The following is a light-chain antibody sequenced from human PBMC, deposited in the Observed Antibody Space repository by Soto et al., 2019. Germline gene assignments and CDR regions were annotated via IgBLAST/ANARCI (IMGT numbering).Light chain of an antibody. J-gene: IGLJ1*01. CDR3: SSFAVTNSLYV. Sequence: QSALTQPPSASGSPGQSVTISCTGTSSDVGAYNYVSWYQQYPGKAPKLMIYEVDKRPSGVPDRFSGSKSGSTASLTVSGLQAEDEADDYCSSFAVTNSLYVFGTGTQLTVL. CDR2: EVD. V-gene: IGLV2-8*01. CDR1: SSDVGAYNY.